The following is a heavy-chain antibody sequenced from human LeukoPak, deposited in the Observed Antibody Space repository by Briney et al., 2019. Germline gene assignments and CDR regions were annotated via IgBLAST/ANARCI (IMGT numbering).Heavy chain of an antibody. CDR1: GYTFTGYY. CDR2: INPNSGGT. V-gene: IGHV1-2*02. J-gene: IGHJ1*01. D-gene: IGHD6-19*01. Sequence: ASVKVSCKASGYTFTGYYMHWVLQAPGQGLEWMGWINPNSGGTNYAQKFQGRVTMTRDTSISTAYMELSRLRSDDTDVYYCARDLGSSGWFPPLYFQHWGQGTLVTVSS. CDR3: ARDLGSSGWFPPLYFQH.